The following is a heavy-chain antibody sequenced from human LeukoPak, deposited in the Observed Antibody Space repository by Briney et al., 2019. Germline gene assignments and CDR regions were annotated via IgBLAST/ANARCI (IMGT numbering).Heavy chain of an antibody. CDR2: INPNSGGT. CDR3: ARVTGGWIQLWSLDY. Sequence: ASVKVSCKASGYTFTGYYMHWVRQAPGQGLEWMGWINPNSGGTNYAQKFQGRVTMTRDTSISTAYMELSRLRSDDTAVYYCARVTGGWIQLWSLDYWGQGTLVTVSS. D-gene: IGHD5-18*01. J-gene: IGHJ4*02. CDR1: GYTFTGYY. V-gene: IGHV1-2*02.